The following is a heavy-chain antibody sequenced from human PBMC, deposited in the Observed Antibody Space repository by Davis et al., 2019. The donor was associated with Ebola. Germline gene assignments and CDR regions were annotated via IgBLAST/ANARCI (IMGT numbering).Heavy chain of an antibody. Sequence: SMSPTSTLDTASLTSLSNYCGWIRQHPGKGLEWFGYIYYSGSTNYNPPLKSRVTISVETSKNQYSLKLSSVTAADTAMYYCAAHVLIDHPKDWGQGTLVTVSS. D-gene: IGHD4/OR15-4a*01. CDR1: TASLTSLSNY. J-gene: IGHJ4*02. CDR2: IYYSGST. CDR3: AAHVLIDHPKD. V-gene: IGHV4-61*05.